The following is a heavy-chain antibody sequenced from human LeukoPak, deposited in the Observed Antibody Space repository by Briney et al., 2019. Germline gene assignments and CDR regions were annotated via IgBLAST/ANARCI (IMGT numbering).Heavy chain of an antibody. CDR3: AKASFLEIAVAGY. V-gene: IGHV3-7*03. D-gene: IGHD6-19*01. Sequence: TGGSLRLSCAASGFTFSSYWMSWVRQAPGKGLEWVANIKQDGSEKNYVDSVKGRFTISRDNAKNSLYLQMNSLRAEDTAVYYCAKASFLEIAVAGYWGQGTLVTVSS. CDR2: IKQDGSEK. J-gene: IGHJ4*02. CDR1: GFTFSSYW.